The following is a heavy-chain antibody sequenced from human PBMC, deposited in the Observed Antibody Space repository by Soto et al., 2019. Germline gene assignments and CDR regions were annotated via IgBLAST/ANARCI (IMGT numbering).Heavy chain of an antibody. CDR1: GGSISSGNYY. Sequence: QVQLQESGPGLVKPSQTLSLTCTLSGGSISSGNYYWSWIRQHPGKGLEWIGYIYYSGSTHYNPSLKSRVTISLDTSNNHFPPKLTSVTAADTAVYYCARMGLHLGELSRIWFDPWGQGTLVTVSS. CDR2: IYYSGST. CDR3: ARMGLHLGELSRIWFDP. V-gene: IGHV4-31*03. D-gene: IGHD3-16*02. J-gene: IGHJ5*02.